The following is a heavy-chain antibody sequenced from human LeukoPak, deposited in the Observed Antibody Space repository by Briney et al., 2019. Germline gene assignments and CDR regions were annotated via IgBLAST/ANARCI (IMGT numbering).Heavy chain of an antibody. J-gene: IGHJ3*01. CDR2: IDISSGTI. V-gene: IGHV3-48*04. CDR1: GFTFSNYH. CDR3: ARRDDFDV. Sequence: GGSLRLSRAASGFTFSNYHMNWVRQAPGKGLEWVSFIDISSGTIYYADSVKGRFTISRDNAKDSLYLHMNSLRADDTAVYYCARRDDFDVWGQGTMVTVSS.